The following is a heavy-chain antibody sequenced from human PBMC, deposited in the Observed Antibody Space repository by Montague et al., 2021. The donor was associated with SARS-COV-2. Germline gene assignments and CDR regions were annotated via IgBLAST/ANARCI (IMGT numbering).Heavy chain of an antibody. CDR3: ARAQNTCFIANCVNYFEV. Sequence: SETLSLTCEVSGGSISSYYWSWIRQSPGKGLEWIGYVHYTGSTKYNPSFKTRVTLSLDTPKNQFSLKLRSATAADTAVYYCARAQNTCFIANCVNYFEVWGLGALVTVSS. CDR1: GGSISSYY. J-gene: IGHJ4*02. D-gene: IGHD1-1*01. CDR2: VHYTGST. V-gene: IGHV4-59*01.